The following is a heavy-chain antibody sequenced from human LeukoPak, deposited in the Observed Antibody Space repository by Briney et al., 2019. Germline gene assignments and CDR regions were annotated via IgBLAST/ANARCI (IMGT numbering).Heavy chain of an antibody. CDR2: IYSGGST. V-gene: IGHV3-66*01. J-gene: IGHJ4*02. D-gene: IGHD2-15*01. Sequence: GGSLRVSCAASGFTVSSNYMSWVRQAPGKGLEWVSVIYSGGSTYYADSVKGRFNISRDNSKNTLYLQMNSLRAEDTAVYYCARAVAGTVSVFDYWGQGTLVTVSS. CDR1: GFTVSSNY. CDR3: ARAVAGTVSVFDY.